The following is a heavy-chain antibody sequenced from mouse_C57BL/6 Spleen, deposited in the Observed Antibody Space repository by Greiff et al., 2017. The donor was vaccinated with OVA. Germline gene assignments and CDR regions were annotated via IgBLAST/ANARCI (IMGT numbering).Heavy chain of an antibody. Sequence: EVKLVESGGGLVKPGGSLKLSCAASGFTFSSYTMSWVRQTPEKRLEWVATISGGGGNTYYPDSVKGRFTISRDNAKNTLYLQMSSLRSEDTALYYCARHDYDDYFDYWGQGTTLTVSS. CDR2: ISGGGGNT. CDR3: ARHDYDDYFDY. D-gene: IGHD2-4*01. CDR1: GFTFSSYT. V-gene: IGHV5-9*01. J-gene: IGHJ2*01.